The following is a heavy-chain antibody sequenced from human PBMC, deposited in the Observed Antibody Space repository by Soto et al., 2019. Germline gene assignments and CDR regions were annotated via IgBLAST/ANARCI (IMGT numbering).Heavy chain of an antibody. V-gene: IGHV2-5*01. J-gene: IGHJ4*02. CDR1: GFSLTTRGMT. D-gene: IGHD6-13*01. Sequence: KESGPTLVHPTQTLTLTCTVSGFSLTTRGMTLGWIRQPPGRAPEWLALSTQYSPSLQSRLTFTKDTSKNQVVLTMTNMDPVDTATYYCTLRQDTSRGPIYWGQGIMVTVSS. CDR2: ST. CDR3: TLRQDTSRGPIY.